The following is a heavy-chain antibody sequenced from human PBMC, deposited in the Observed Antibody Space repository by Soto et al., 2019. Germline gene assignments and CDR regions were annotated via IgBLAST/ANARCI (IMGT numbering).Heavy chain of an antibody. V-gene: IGHV6-1*01. J-gene: IGHJ4*02. D-gene: IGHD6-19*01. Sequence: SQTLSLTYAISGDSVSRDTAAWNWTRRSPSRGLEWLGRTYYRSKWYFDYAVSLKSRININPDTSSNQFSLQLNSVTPEDTAVYYCARGAHGVAVANFDYWGQGPLVTVSS. CDR2: TYYRSKWYF. CDR3: ARGAHGVAVANFDY. CDR1: GDSVSRDTAA.